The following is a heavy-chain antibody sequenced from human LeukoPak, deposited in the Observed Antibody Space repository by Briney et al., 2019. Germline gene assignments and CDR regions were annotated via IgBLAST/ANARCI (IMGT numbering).Heavy chain of an antibody. V-gene: IGHV3-74*03. CDR1: GFTFSSYW. D-gene: IGHD2-2*01. J-gene: IGHJ4*02. Sequence: PGGSLRLSCAASGFTFSSYWMHWVRQAPGKGLVWVSRINTDGSTTTYADSVKGRFTISRDNAKNTQYLQMNSLRAEDTAVYYCARESGYCSSTSCYRPEDYWGQGTLVTVSS. CDR2: INTDGSTT. CDR3: ARESGYCSSTSCYRPEDY.